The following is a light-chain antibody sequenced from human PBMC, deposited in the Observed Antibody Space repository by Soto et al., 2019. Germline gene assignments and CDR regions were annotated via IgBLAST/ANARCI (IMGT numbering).Light chain of an antibody. Sequence: EIVMTQSPATLYVSPGQRATLSCRASQSVSINLAWYQQKPCQAPRLLIYGASTRATGIPARFSGSGSGTECTLTISSLQSEDFAVYYCQQYNNWPPGYTFGQGTKLEI. CDR2: GAS. CDR1: QSVSIN. V-gene: IGKV3-15*01. CDR3: QQYNNWPPGYT. J-gene: IGKJ2*01.